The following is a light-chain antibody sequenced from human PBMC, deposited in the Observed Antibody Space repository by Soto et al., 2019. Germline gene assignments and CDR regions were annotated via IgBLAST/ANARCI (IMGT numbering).Light chain of an antibody. CDR1: QSISSW. J-gene: IGKJ2*01. CDR3: QQYNSYSYT. V-gene: IGKV1-5*03. CDR2: KAS. Sequence: DIQMTQSPSTLSASVGDRVTITCRASQSISSWLAWYQQKPGKAPKLLIYKASSLESGVPARFSGSGSGTEFTLTISSLQADDVATYYCQQYNSYSYTFGQGTKLEIK.